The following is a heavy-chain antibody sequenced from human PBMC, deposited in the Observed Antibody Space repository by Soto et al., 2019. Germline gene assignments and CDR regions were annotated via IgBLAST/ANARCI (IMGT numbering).Heavy chain of an antibody. Sequence: EVQLVESGGGLVKPGGSLRLSCSASGFTFTRYSMNWVRQAPGKGLAWVSSISSTTNYIYYGDSMKCRFTITRDNAKKTLYLEINSLRAEDTAVYYCARQFEDLTSNFDYSGQGTLVTVSS. V-gene: IGHV3-21*01. D-gene: IGHD3-10*01. J-gene: IGHJ4*02. CDR1: GFTFTRYS. CDR2: ISSTTNYI. CDR3: ARQFEDLTSNFDY.